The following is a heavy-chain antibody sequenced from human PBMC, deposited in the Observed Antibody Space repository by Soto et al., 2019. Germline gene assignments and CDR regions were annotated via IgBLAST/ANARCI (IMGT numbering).Heavy chain of an antibody. CDR1: GITFSRFD. D-gene: IGHD3-9*01. CDR2: ISGSGGST. Sequence: GGSLRLSCAASGITFSRFDMSWVRQAPGKGVEWVSSISGSGGSTYYADSVRGRFTISRDDANSHVYLEMNDVRPEDTALYYCARGHPRGRYFDWLIFPLGYWGRGAQVTVSS. J-gene: IGHJ4*02. V-gene: IGHV3-23*01. CDR3: ARGHPRGRYFDWLIFPLGY.